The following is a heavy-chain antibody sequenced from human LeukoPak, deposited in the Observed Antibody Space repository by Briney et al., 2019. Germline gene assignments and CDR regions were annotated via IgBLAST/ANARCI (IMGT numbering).Heavy chain of an antibody. CDR3: AKDLVGYSSGWYAFDY. CDR1: GGSISSYY. D-gene: IGHD6-19*01. J-gene: IGHJ4*02. V-gene: IGHV4-59*01. CDR2: IYYSGST. Sequence: SETLSLTCTVSGGSISSYYWSWIRQPPGKGLEWIGYIYYSGSTNYNPSLKSRVTISVDTSKNQFSLKLSSVTAADTALYYCAKDLVGYSSGWYAFDYWGQGTLVTVSS.